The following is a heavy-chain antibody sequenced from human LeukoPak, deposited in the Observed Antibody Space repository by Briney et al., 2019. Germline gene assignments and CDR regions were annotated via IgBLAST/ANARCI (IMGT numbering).Heavy chain of an antibody. D-gene: IGHD3-22*01. J-gene: IGHJ6*02. V-gene: IGHV3-74*01. CDR1: GFTFSTYW. CDR3: ARSHYYDGSDFYYYYGLDV. CDR2: LNSDGSSI. Sequence: GGSLRLSCEASGFTFSTYWMHWVRQGPGKGLVWVSRLNSDGSSIRYADSVKGRFTISRDNAKNTLSLQTNSLRAEDTAVYYCARSHYYDGSDFYYYYGLDVWGQGTTVTVSS.